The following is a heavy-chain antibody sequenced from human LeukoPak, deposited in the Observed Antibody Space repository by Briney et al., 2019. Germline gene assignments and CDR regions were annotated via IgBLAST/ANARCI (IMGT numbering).Heavy chain of an antibody. CDR3: ARGSGWYPGPLFDY. V-gene: IGHV3-64*01. J-gene: IGHJ4*02. CDR1: GFTFSSYG. D-gene: IGHD6-19*01. CDR2: LTSTGGRT. Sequence: GRSLRLSCAASGFTFSSYGMHWVRQAPGKGLEYVSGLTSTGGRTNYANSVKGRFTISRDNSRNTLFLQMDRLRDEDMAVYYCARGSGWYPGPLFDYWGQGTLVTVSS.